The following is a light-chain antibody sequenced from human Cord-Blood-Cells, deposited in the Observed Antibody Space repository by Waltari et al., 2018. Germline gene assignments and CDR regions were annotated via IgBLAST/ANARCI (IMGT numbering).Light chain of an antibody. CDR2: RNN. V-gene: IGLV1-47*01. CDR1: SSNIGRNY. J-gene: IGLJ1*01. CDR3: AAWDDSLSGYV. Sequence: QSVLTQPPSASGTPGQRVTISCSGSSSNIGRNYVYWYQQLPGTAPKLLIYRNNQRPSGVPDRFSGSKSDTSASLAISGLRSEDEADYYCAAWDDSLSGYVFGTGTKVTVL.